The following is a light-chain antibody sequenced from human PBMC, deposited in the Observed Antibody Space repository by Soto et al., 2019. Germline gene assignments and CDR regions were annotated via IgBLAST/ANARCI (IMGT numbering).Light chain of an antibody. CDR2: DVS. CDR3: QHYKMYSPWT. Sequence: DVQMTQSTSTLSASVGDRVTITCRASQSISSWLAWYQQRPGKAPKLLIYDVSSLQSGVPSRFSGSGSGTEFTLTISSLQPDDFATYYCQHYKMYSPWTFGQGTKV. V-gene: IGKV1-5*01. J-gene: IGKJ1*01. CDR1: QSISSW.